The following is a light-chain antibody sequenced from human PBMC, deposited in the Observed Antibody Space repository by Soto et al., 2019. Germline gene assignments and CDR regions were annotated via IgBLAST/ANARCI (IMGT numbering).Light chain of an antibody. CDR3: CSYAGSSTVV. CDR2: EVR. CDR1: SSDVGSYNL. V-gene: IGLV2-23*02. J-gene: IGLJ2*01. Sequence: QSALTQPASVSGSPGQSITISCTGTSSDVGSYNLVSWYQQHPGKAPKLMIYEVRKRPSGVSNRFSGSKSGNMASLTISGLQAEDEADYYCCSYAGSSTVVFGGGTKLTVL.